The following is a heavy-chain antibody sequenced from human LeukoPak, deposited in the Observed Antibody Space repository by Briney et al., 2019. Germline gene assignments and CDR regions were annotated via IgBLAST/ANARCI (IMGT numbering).Heavy chain of an antibody. V-gene: IGHV4-31*03. Sequence: TLSLTCTVSGGSISSGGYYWSWIRQHPGKGLEWIGYIYYSGSTYYNPSLKSRVTISVDTSKNQFSLKLSSVTAADTAVYYCARGSGSYRYWFDPWGQGTLVTVSS. D-gene: IGHD3-10*01. J-gene: IGHJ5*02. CDR1: GGSISSGGYY. CDR2: IYYSGST. CDR3: ARGSGSYRYWFDP.